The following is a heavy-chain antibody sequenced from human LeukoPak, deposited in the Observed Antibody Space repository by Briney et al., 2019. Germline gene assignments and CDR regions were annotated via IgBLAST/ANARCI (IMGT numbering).Heavy chain of an antibody. V-gene: IGHV4-59*01. CDR2: IYYSGTT. CDR1: GGSINSYY. D-gene: IGHD2-8*01. J-gene: IGHJ5*02. CDR3: ARDTPFCTDGVCLNWFDP. Sequence: PSETLSLTCIVSGGSINSYYWSWIRQPPGKGLEWIGYIYYSGTTSYNPSLKSRVTISVDMSKNQFSLMLSSVTAADTAVYYCARDTPFCTDGVCLNWFDPWGQGTLVTVSS.